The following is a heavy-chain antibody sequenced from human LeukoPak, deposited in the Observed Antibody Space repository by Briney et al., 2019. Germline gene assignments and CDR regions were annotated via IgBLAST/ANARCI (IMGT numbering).Heavy chain of an antibody. CDR3: AREGGFYRPLDY. D-gene: IGHD3-3*01. V-gene: IGHV4-34*01. CDR1: GGSFSGYY. J-gene: IGHJ4*02. Sequence: SETLSLTCAVYGGSFSGYYWSWIRQPPGKGLEWIGEINHSGSTNYNPSLKSRVTISVETSKNQFSLKLSSVTAADTAVYYCAREGGFYRPLDYSGQGTLVTVSS. CDR2: INHSGST.